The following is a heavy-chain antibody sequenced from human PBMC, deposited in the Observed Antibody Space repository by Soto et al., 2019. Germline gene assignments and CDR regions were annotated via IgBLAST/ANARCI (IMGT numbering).Heavy chain of an antibody. CDR2: ISTDGSST. CDR3: ARVGHTCWYEFPF. J-gene: IGHJ4*02. V-gene: IGHV3-74*01. Sequence: EVQLVESGGGVVQPGGSLRLSCAASGFTFSEYRMHWVRQAPGKGLVWVARISTDGSSTNYAYSVKGRVTISRDNAKNTLYLQMNNLRAEDTAIYYCARVGHTCWYEFPFWGQGTLVTVSS. CDR1: GFTFSEYR. D-gene: IGHD6-13*01.